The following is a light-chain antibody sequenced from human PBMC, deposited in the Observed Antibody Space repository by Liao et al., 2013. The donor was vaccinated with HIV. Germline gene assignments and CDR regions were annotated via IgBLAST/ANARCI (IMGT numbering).Light chain of an antibody. CDR1: NVGSTS. CDR3: QAWDSSIVV. V-gene: IGLV3-21*01. J-gene: IGLJ2*01. Sequence: SYVLTQPPSVSVAPGKTAGISCGGNNVGSTSVHWYQQKPGQSPVLVIYQDSKRPSGIPERFSGSNSGNTATLTISGTQAMDEADYYCQAWDSSIVVFGGGTKLTVL. CDR2: QDS.